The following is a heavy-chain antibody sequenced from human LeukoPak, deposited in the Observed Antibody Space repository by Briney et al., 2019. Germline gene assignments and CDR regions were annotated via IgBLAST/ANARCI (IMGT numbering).Heavy chain of an antibody. V-gene: IGHV4-61*02. CDR2: IDASGNP. Sequence: PSETLSLTCTVSGDSISSGTYYWSWIRQPAGKGLEWIGRIDASGNPNYNPSLRSRLTISVDTSKNQFSLKLSSVTAADTAVYYCATIKKRGYSSEGYWGQGTLVTVSS. CDR1: GDSISSGTYY. D-gene: IGHD5-18*01. J-gene: IGHJ4*02. CDR3: ATIKKRGYSSEGY.